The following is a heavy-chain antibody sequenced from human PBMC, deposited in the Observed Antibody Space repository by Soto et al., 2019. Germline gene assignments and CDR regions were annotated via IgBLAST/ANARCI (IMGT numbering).Heavy chain of an antibody. CDR2: IYYSGST. Sequence: PSETLSLTCTVSGGSISSSSYYWGWIRQPPGKGLEWIGSIYYSGSTYYNPSLKSRVTISVDTSKNQFSLKLSSVTAADTAVYYCARGGNIESPLHAEYLQHWGQGTLVTVSS. CDR3: ARGGNIESPLHAEYLQH. D-gene: IGHD3-16*01. J-gene: IGHJ1*01. CDR1: GGSISSSSYY. V-gene: IGHV4-39*01.